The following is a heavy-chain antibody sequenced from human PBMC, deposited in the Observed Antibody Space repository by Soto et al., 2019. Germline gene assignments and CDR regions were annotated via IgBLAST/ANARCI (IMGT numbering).Heavy chain of an antibody. CDR2: ISGSGGST. Sequence: GSLRLSCAASGFTFNSYAMNWVRQAPGKGLEWVSVISGSGGSTYYADSVKGRFTISRDNSKNTLYLQMNSLRAEDTAVYYCAKRTVGWYFDLWGRGTLVTVSS. CDR3: AKRTVGWYFDL. J-gene: IGHJ2*01. CDR1: GFTFNSYA. D-gene: IGHD4-17*01. V-gene: IGHV3-23*01.